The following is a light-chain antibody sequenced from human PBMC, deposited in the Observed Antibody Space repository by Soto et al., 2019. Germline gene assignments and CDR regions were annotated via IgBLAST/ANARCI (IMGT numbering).Light chain of an antibody. V-gene: IGKV3-11*01. CDR2: DAS. Sequence: EIVLTQSPATLSLSPGERATLSCRASQSVSRHLAWYQQKPGQAPRLLIYDASNRATGIPARFSGSGSGTDFSLTISSLEPEDSAVYYCQHSSNWLTFGGGTKVEIK. CDR3: QHSSNWLT. J-gene: IGKJ4*01. CDR1: QSVSRH.